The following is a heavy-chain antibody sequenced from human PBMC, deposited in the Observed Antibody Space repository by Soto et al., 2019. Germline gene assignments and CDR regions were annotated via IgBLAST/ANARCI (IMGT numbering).Heavy chain of an antibody. D-gene: IGHD2-15*01. V-gene: IGHV4-34*01. CDR1: GGSFSGYY. Sequence: SETLSLTCAVYGGSFSGYYRSWIRQPPGKGLEWIGEINHSGSTNYNPSLKSRVTISVDTSKNQFSLKLSSVTAADTAVYYCARVYCSGGSCYFGPLWFDYWGQGTLVTVSS. J-gene: IGHJ4*02. CDR2: INHSGST. CDR3: ARVYCSGGSCYFGPLWFDY.